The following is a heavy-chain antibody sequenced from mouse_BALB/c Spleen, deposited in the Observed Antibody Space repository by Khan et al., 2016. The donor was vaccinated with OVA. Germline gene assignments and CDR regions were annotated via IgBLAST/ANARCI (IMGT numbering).Heavy chain of an antibody. CDR2: ISDGASYI. Sequence: EVELVESGGGLVKPGGSLKLSCAASGFNFSDYYMYWVRQTPDERLEWVATISDGASYISYPDNVKGRFTISRANAKHNLFLQMSSLKSEDSAMYYCIGGHDVDPFAYWGHGTLVTVAA. V-gene: IGHV5-4*02. J-gene: IGHJ3*01. CDR3: IGGHDVDPFAY. CDR1: GFNFSDYY. D-gene: IGHD6-1*01.